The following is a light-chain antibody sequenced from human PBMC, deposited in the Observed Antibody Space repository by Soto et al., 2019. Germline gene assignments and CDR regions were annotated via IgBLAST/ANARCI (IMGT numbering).Light chain of an antibody. V-gene: IGKV1-39*01. CDR3: QQSYSTPAIT. CDR1: QSISIY. Sequence: DIQMTQSPSSLSASVGDRVTITCRASQSISIYLNWYQQKPGKAPKLLIYAASSLQSGVPSRFSGSGSRKDFTLTISSLQPEDFETYYCQQSYSTPAITFGQGTRLEIK. CDR2: AAS. J-gene: IGKJ5*01.